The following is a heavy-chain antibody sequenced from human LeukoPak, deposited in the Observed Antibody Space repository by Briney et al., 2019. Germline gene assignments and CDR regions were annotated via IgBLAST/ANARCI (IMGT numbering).Heavy chain of an antibody. V-gene: IGHV4-39*01. D-gene: IGHD6-19*01. Sequence: SETLSLTCTVSGGSISSSSYYWGWIRQPPGKGLEWIGSIYYSGSTYYNPSLKSRVTISVDTSKNQFSLKLSSVTAADTAVYYCARQRIRSSGWADYWGQGTLVTVSS. CDR2: IYYSGST. CDR3: ARQRIRSSGWADY. J-gene: IGHJ4*02. CDR1: GGSISSSSYY.